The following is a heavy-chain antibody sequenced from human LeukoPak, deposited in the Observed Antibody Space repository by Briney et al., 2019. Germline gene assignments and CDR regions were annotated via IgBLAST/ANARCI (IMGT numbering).Heavy chain of an antibody. V-gene: IGHV3-43D*03. CDR2: ISWDGGST. CDR3: AKGDRPTTTVTTTIDY. CDR1: GFTFDDYA. Sequence: GGSLRLSCAASGFTFDDYAMHWVRQAPGKGLEWVSLISWDGGSTYYADSVKGRFTISRDNSKNSLYLQMNSLRAEDTALYYCAKGDRPTTTVTTTIDYWGQGTLVTVSS. J-gene: IGHJ4*02. D-gene: IGHD4-17*01.